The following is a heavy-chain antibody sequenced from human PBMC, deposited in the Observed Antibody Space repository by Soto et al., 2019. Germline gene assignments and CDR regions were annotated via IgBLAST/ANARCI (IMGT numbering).Heavy chain of an antibody. D-gene: IGHD2-15*01. CDR3: ARFRDSFGLDV. V-gene: IGHV4-31*03. J-gene: IGHJ6*02. CDR1: GGSITGAYY. CDR2: IHYRGST. Sequence: QVQLQESGPGLVKSSETLSLTCTVSGGSITGAYYWNWIRQHPGKGLEWIGSIHYRGSTYYNPSLQSRITISLDRSNNQFSLNLSSVTAADTAVYYCARFRDSFGLDVWGQGTTVTVSS.